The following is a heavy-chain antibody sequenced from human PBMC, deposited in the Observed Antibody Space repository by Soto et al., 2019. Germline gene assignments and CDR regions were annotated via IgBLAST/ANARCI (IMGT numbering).Heavy chain of an antibody. J-gene: IGHJ5*02. CDR2: INHSGST. V-gene: IGHV4-34*01. CDR3: ARGEAYWFDP. Sequence: SETLSLTCAVYGGSFSGYYWSWIRQPPGKGLEWIGEINHSGSTNYNPSLKSRVTISVDTSKNQFSLKLSSVTAADTAVYYCARGEAYWFDPWGQGTLVTVSS. CDR1: GGSFSGYY.